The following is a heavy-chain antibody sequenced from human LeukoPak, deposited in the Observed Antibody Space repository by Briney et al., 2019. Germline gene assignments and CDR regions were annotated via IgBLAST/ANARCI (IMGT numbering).Heavy chain of an antibody. J-gene: IGHJ4*02. V-gene: IGHV3-30-3*01. D-gene: IGHD2-15*01. CDR3: ARDMRRYCSGGSCYRHFDY. CDR2: ISYDGSNK. CDR1: GFTFSSYA. Sequence: GGSLRLSCAASGFTFSSYAMHWVRQAPGKGLEWVAVISYDGSNKYYADSVKGRFTISRDNSKNTLYLQMNSLRAEDTAVYYCARDMRRYCSGGSCYRHFDYWGQGTLVTVSS.